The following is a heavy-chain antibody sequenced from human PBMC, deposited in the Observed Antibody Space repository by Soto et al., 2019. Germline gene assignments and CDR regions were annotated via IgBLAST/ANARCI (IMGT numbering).Heavy chain of an antibody. CDR2: LYDVDGS. V-gene: IGHV3-53*01. D-gene: IGHD1-1*01. CDR3: ATGHEREHAYDV. Sequence: DVQLVESGGGLIQPGESLRLSCAAFGLTISGKKYVAWVRQAPGKGLEWVSALYDVDGSFYADSVKGRFTTSSDSSKTTVYLQMNDLRADDTAVYYCATGHEREHAYDVWGQGTTVTVSS. J-gene: IGHJ3*01. CDR1: GLTISGKKY.